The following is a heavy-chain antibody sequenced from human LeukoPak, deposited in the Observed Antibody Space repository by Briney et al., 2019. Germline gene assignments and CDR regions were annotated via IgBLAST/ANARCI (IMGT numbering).Heavy chain of an antibody. CDR1: GFTFSGAA. CDR2: IRSKANSYVT. J-gene: IGHJ4*02. D-gene: IGHD6-19*01. V-gene: IGHV3-73*01. CDR3: FVAEVGY. Sequence: PGESLKLSCAASGFTFSGAAMHWARQASGKGLEWVGRIRSKANSYVTTFAASVKGRFTISRDDANNTVHLHMNSLKAEDTAVYYCFVAEVGYWGQGTLVTVSS.